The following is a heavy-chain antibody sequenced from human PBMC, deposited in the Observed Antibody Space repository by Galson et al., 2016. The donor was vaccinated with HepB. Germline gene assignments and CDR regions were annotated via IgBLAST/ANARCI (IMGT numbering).Heavy chain of an antibody. V-gene: IGHV3-7*01. CDR3: GGYNDYKAYDY. Sequence: SLRLSCAVSGFTCSSYWMSWVRQGPGKGLEWVAIIKQDGSEKYYVDSVKGRFTISRGNAKKSLYLQMNSLRAEDTAVYYCGGYNDYKAYDYWGQGTLVTVSS. D-gene: IGHD5-24*01. J-gene: IGHJ4*02. CDR2: IKQDGSEK. CDR1: GFTCSSYW.